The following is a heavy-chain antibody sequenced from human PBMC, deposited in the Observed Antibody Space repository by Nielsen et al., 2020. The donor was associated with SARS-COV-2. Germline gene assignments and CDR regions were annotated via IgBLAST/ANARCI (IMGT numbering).Heavy chain of an antibody. CDR2: VNPNSGGT. V-gene: IGHV1-2*06. CDR3: ARRSIADSGGFDY. J-gene: IGHJ4*02. CDR1: GYIFTDYY. D-gene: IGHD6-6*01. Sequence: ASVKVSCKASGYIFTDYYMHWVRQAPGQGLEWMGQVNPNSGGTNYAQKFQGRVTMTSDTSISTAYMKLSSLRSDDTAVYFCARRSIADSGGFDYWGQGTLVAVSS.